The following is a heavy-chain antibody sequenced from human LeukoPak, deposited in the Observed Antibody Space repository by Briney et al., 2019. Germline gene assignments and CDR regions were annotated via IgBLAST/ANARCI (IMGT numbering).Heavy chain of an antibody. V-gene: IGHV3-7*01. D-gene: IGHD5-24*01. CDR3: ARAGEMRYMDV. CDR1: GFTFSNYW. J-gene: IGHJ6*03. CDR2: IKQDGSEK. Sequence: GGSLRLSCAASGFTFSNYWMSWVRQAPGKELEWVANIKQDGSEKYYVDSVRGRFTISRDNAKNSLFLQMNSLRVDDTATYYCARAGEMRYMDVWGKGTAVAVS.